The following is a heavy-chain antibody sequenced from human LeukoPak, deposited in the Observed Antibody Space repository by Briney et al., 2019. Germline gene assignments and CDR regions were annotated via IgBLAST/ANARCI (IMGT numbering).Heavy chain of an antibody. J-gene: IGHJ4*02. Sequence: GGSLRLSCAGSGFTFSSYSMNWVRQAPGKGLEWVSSISSSSSYIYYADSVKGRFTISRDNARNSLYLQMNRLRAEDTAVYYCARDEVGATTEFDYWGQGTLVTVSS. D-gene: IGHD1-26*01. CDR1: GFTFSSYS. CDR3: ARDEVGATTEFDY. CDR2: ISSSSSYI. V-gene: IGHV3-21*01.